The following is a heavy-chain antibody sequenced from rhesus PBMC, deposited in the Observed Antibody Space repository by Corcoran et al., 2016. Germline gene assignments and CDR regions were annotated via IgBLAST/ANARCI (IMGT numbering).Heavy chain of an antibody. V-gene: IGHV4-160*01. CDR2: IYGSIGST. CDR3: HVAHCSDSGCSSYFDY. Sequence: QVQLQESGPGLVKPSETLSLTCAVSGGSISSNYWIWIRQTPGKGVEWTGYIYGSIGSTYYNPPLKSRVTISTDTSKNQFSLKLSSVTAADTAVYYCHVAHCSDSGCSSYFDYWGQGVLVTVSS. CDR1: GGSISSNY. D-gene: IGHD2-33*01. J-gene: IGHJ4*01.